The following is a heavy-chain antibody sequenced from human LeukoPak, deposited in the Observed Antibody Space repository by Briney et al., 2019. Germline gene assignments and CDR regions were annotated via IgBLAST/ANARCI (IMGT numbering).Heavy chain of an antibody. V-gene: IGHV4-34*01. CDR2: INHSGST. CDR1: GGSFSGYY. CDR3: ARVSAAAAGEHFDY. D-gene: IGHD6-13*01. Sequence: SETLSLTCAVYGGSFSGYYWSCIRQPPGKGLEWIGEINHSGSTNYNPSLKSRVTISVDTSKNQFSLKLSSVTAADTAVYYCARVSAAAAGEHFDYWGQGTLVTVSS. J-gene: IGHJ4*02.